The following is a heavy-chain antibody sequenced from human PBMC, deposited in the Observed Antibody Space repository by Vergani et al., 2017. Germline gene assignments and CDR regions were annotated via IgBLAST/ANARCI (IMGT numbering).Heavy chain of an antibody. J-gene: IGHJ5*02. CDR3: ARVGLRYCSSTSCYWGWFDP. D-gene: IGHD2-2*01. Sequence: QVQLVESGGGVVQPGRSLRLSCAASGFTFSSYGMHWVRQAAGKGLEWVAVIWYDGSNKYYADSVKGRFTISRDNSKNTLYLQMNSLRAEDTAVYYCARVGLRYCSSTSCYWGWFDPWGQGTLVTVSS. CDR2: IWYDGSNK. V-gene: IGHV3-33*01. CDR1: GFTFSSYG.